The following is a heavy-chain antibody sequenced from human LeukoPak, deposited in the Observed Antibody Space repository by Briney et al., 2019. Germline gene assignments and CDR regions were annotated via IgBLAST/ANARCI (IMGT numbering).Heavy chain of an antibody. Sequence: SVKVSCKASGGTFSSYAISWVRQAPGQGLEWMGGIIPIFGTANYAQKFQGRVTITADESTSTAYMELSSLRSEDTAVYYCATGYYDSSGYYFLDYWGQGTLVTVSS. CDR1: GGTFSSYA. D-gene: IGHD3-22*01. CDR3: ATGYYDSSGYYFLDY. V-gene: IGHV1-69*13. J-gene: IGHJ4*02. CDR2: IIPIFGTA.